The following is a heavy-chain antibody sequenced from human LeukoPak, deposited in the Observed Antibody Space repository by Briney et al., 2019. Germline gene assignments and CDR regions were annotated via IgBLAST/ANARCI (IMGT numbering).Heavy chain of an antibody. D-gene: IGHD3-22*01. V-gene: IGHV4-39*01. CDR3: AKGASSGHY. Sequence: SETLSLTCTVSGVSISSSNSYWGWIRQPPGKGLEWIGSIYYSGNTYYNASLKSQVSISIDTSKNQFSLKLTSVTAADTAVYYCAKGASSGHYWGQGTLVTVSS. J-gene: IGHJ4*02. CDR1: GVSISSSNSY. CDR2: IYYSGNT.